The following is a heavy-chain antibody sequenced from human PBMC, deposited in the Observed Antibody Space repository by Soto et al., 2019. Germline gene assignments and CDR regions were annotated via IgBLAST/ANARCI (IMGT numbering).Heavy chain of an antibody. CDR3: ARVPYSGYVFDY. V-gene: IGHV4-59*01. Sequence: QVQLQESGPGLVKPSETLSLTCTVSGGSISSYYWSWIRQPPGKGPEWIGYIYYSGSTNYNPSLKSRVTISVDTSKNQFSLKLSSVTAADTAVYYCARVPYSGYVFDYWGQGTLVTVSS. CDR1: GGSISSYY. J-gene: IGHJ4*02. CDR2: IYYSGST. D-gene: IGHD5-12*01.